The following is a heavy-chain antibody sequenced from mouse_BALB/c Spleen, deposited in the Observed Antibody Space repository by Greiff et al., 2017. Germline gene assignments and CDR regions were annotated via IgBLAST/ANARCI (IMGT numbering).Heavy chain of an antibody. D-gene: IGHD1-1*01. CDR2: IYPGSGNT. V-gene: IGHV1-77*01. CDR3: ARGGSSPSWYFDV. CDR1: GYTFTDYY. J-gene: IGHJ1*01. Sequence: QVQLKESGAELARPGASVKLSCKASGYTFTDYYINWVKQRTGQGLEWIGEIYPGSGNTYYNEKFKGKATLTADKSSSTAYMQLSSLTSEDSAVYFCARGGSSPSWYFDVWGAGSTVTVSS.